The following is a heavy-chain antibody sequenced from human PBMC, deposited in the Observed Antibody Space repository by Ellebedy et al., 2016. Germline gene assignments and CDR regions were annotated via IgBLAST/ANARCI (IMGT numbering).Heavy chain of an antibody. CDR3: ARDRSGGSFTFDY. CDR1: GGTFSSYA. Sequence: ASVKVSCKASGGTFSSYAISWVRQAPGQGLEWMGGIIPIFGTANYAQKFQGRVTITADESTSTAYMELSSLRSEDTAVYYCARDRSGGSFTFDYWGQGTLVTVSS. CDR2: IIPIFGTA. J-gene: IGHJ4*02. D-gene: IGHD2-15*01. V-gene: IGHV1-69*13.